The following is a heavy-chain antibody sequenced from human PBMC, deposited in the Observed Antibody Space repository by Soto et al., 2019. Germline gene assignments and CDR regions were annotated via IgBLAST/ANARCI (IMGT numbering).Heavy chain of an antibody. V-gene: IGHV1-46*01. D-gene: IGHD1-26*01. J-gene: IGHJ4*02. CDR2: INPSGGST. CDR3: ARERSGSCFDY. Sequence: ASVKVSCKASGYSFTSYYMHWVRQAPGQGLEWVGIINPSGGSTSYAQKFQGRVTMTRDTSTSTVYMELSSLRSEDTAVYYCARERSGSCFDYWGQGTLVTVSS. CDR1: GYSFTSYY.